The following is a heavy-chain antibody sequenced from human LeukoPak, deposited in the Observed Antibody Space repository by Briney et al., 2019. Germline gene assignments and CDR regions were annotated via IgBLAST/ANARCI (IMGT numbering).Heavy chain of an antibody. CDR1: GFTFSNYW. CDR2: IKQDGSEK. V-gene: IGHV3-7*01. D-gene: IGHD2-15*01. Sequence: GRSLRLSCAASGFTFSNYWMSWVRQAPGKGLEWVANIKQDGSEKYYVDSVKGRFTIFRDNAKNSLYLQMNSLRAEDTAVYYCARAKTDIVVVVAYFDYWGQGTLVTVSS. J-gene: IGHJ4*02. CDR3: ARAKTDIVVVVAYFDY.